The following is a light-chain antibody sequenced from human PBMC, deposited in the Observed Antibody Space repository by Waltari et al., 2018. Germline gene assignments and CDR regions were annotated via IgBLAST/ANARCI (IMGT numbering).Light chain of an antibody. CDR2: KAS. J-gene: IGKJ1*01. V-gene: IGKV1-5*03. CDR3: QQYNTYPWT. CDR1: QGVSSW. Sequence: DIQVTQSPSTLSASVGDRVTITCRASQGVSSWLAWYQQKPGKAPKLLSYKASSLDSGVPSRFSGSGSGTEFTLTISSLQPDDFATYYCQQYNTYPWTFGQGTKVGIK.